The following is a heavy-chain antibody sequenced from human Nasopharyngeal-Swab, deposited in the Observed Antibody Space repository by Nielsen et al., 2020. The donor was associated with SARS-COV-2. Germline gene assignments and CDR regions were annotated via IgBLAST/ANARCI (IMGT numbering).Heavy chain of an antibody. V-gene: IGHV4-59*01. Sequence: SETLSLTCTVSGGSISSYYWSWIRQPPGKGLEWIGYIYYSGSTNYNPSLKSRVTISVDTSKNQFSLKLSSVTAADTAVYYCARVGLGGSCYDYYYYGMDVWGQGTTVTVSS. D-gene: IGHD2-15*01. CDR1: GGSISSYY. CDR2: IYYSGST. J-gene: IGHJ6*02. CDR3: ARVGLGGSCYDYYYYGMDV.